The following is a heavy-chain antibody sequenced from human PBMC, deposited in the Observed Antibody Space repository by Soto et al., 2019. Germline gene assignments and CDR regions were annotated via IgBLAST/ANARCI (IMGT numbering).Heavy chain of an antibody. CDR2: INPNSGGT. D-gene: IGHD3-3*01. CDR1: GYPFTGYY. J-gene: IGHJ4*02. Sequence: XSVKVPCKASGYPFTGYYMHWVRQAPGQGLEWMGWINPNSGGTNYAQKFQGRVTMTRDTSISTAYMELSRLRSDDTAVYYCARDAGTRLVRFLDHPFDYWGQGTLVTVSS. CDR3: ARDAGTRLVRFLDHPFDY. V-gene: IGHV1-2*02.